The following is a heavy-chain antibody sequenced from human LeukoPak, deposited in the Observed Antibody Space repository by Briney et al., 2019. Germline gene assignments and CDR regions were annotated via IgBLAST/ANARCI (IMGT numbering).Heavy chain of an antibody. J-gene: IGHJ5*02. CDR3: ARESTSGYYLSS. CDR2: IYNSGRT. Sequence: AGGSLRLSCAASGFTFPIYAMTWVRQAPGKGLEWVSVIYNSGRTYYADSVKGRFTISRDISKNTLSLQMNSLRAEDTAVYYCARESTSGYYLSSWGQGTLVTVSS. V-gene: IGHV3-66*01. D-gene: IGHD3-22*01. CDR1: GFTFPIYA.